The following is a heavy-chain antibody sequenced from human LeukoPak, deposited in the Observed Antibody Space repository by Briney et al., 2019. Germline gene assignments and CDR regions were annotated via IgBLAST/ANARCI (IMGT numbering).Heavy chain of an antibody. J-gene: IGHJ4*02. V-gene: IGHV3-21*01. CDR1: GFTFSSYS. CDR3: ARRSIALYYFDY. Sequence: GGSLRLSCAASGFTFSSYSMNWVRQAPGKELEWVSSISSSSSYIYYADSVKGRFTISRDNAKNSLYLQMNSLRAEDTAVYYCARRSIALYYFDYWGQGTLVTVSS. D-gene: IGHD6-6*01. CDR2: ISSSSSYI.